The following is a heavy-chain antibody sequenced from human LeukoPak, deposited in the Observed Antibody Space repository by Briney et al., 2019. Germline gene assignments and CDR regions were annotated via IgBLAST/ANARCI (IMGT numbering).Heavy chain of an antibody. CDR1: GDSITSGGYY. CDR3: ARDVLR. Sequence: SETLSLTCTVSGDSITSGGYYWSWIRQRPGKGLEWIGYIYKTGSTYYNPSLKSRVTMSVDTSRNQLSLKLNSMTAADTAVYYCARDVLRWGQGTLVTVSS. CDR2: IYKTGST. J-gene: IGHJ4*02. V-gene: IGHV4-31*03.